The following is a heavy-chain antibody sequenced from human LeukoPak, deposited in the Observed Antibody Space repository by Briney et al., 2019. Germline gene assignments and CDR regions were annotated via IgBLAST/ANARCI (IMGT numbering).Heavy chain of an antibody. Sequence: GRSLRLSCAASGFTFSSYGMHWVRQAPGKGLEWVAVIWYDGSNKYYADSVKGRFTISRGNSKNTLYLQMNSLRAEDTAVYYCARSGSYSDYYYGMDVWGQGTTVTVSS. CDR1: GFTFSSYG. D-gene: IGHD1-26*01. CDR2: IWYDGSNK. V-gene: IGHV3-33*01. CDR3: ARSGSYSDYYYGMDV. J-gene: IGHJ6*02.